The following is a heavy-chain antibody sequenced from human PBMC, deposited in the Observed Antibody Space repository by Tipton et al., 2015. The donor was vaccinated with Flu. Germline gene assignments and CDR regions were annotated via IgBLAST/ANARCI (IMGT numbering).Heavy chain of an antibody. D-gene: IGHD6-6*01. Sequence: LSLTCTVSGYSISSGYYWGWIRQPPGKGLEWIGSFYHVGDTYYNPSLKSRVTISVDMSKNQFSLKLRSVTAADTAVYYRARDGAARGWFDPWGQGTLVTVSS. CDR2: FYHVGDT. CDR1: GYSISSGYY. V-gene: IGHV4-38-2*02. CDR3: ARDGAARGWFDP. J-gene: IGHJ5*02.